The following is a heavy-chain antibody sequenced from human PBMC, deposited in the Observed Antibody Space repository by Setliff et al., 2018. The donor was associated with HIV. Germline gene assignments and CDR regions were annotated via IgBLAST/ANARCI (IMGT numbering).Heavy chain of an antibody. CDR2: MNPNSGNT. Sequence: ASVKVSCKASGYTFTSYDINWVRQATGQGLEWMGWMNPNSGNTNYARQFQGRVTMTTDTSTNTVYMELRSLTSDDTAVYYCARPAATWDFDYWGQGTLVTVSS. V-gene: IGHV1-8*01. CDR1: GYTFTSYD. D-gene: IGHD2-2*01. CDR3: ARPAATWDFDY. J-gene: IGHJ4*02.